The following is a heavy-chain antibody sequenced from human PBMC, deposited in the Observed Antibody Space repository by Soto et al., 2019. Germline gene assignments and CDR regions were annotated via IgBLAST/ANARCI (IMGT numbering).Heavy chain of an antibody. V-gene: IGHV1-69*01. D-gene: IGHD6-13*01. J-gene: IGHJ6*02. CDR3: ARDMGAAAGRSWGHAMEYYYYSGMDV. CDR2: IIPIFGTA. CDR1: GGTFSSYA. Sequence: QVQLVQSGAEVKKPGSSVKVFCKASGGTFSSYAISWVRQAPGQGLEWMGGIIPIFGTANYAQKFQGRVTITADESTSTAYMELSSLRSEDTAVYYCARDMGAAAGRSWGHAMEYYYYSGMDVWGQGTTVTVSS.